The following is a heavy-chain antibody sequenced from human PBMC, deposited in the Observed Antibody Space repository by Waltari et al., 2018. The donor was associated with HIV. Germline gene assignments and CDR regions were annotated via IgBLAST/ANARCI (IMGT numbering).Heavy chain of an antibody. D-gene: IGHD5-18*01. CDR3: ARDYNYAPDY. J-gene: IGHJ4*02. CDR2: IYYDGSKK. V-gene: IGHV3-33*01. CDR1: GFTFKNFA. Sequence: QVQLVESGGGVVPPGRSLRLSCAASGFTFKNFAMNWVRQAPGKGLGWVGNIYYDGSKKFYGDSVRGRFTISRDNSKQILYLQMNSLRVEDTALYYCARDYNYAPDYWGQGTLVVVSS.